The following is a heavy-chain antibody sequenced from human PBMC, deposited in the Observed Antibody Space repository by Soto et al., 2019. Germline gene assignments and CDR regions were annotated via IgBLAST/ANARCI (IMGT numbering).Heavy chain of an antibody. CDR3: APRGSSGWSYYYYGMDV. CDR1: GFTFSIYA. CDR2: ISSSSSST. D-gene: IGHD6-19*01. J-gene: IGHJ6*02. V-gene: IGHV3-48*04. Sequence: GGSLRLSCSASGFTFSIYAMHWVRQAPGKGLEWVSCISSSSSSTYYADSVKGRFTISRDNAKNSLYLQMNSLRAEDTAVYYCAPRGSSGWSYYYYGMDVWGQGTTVTVSS.